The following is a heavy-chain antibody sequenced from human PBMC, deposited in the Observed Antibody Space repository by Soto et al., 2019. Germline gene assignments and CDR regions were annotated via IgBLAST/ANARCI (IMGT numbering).Heavy chain of an antibody. D-gene: IGHD2-15*01. CDR3: ARTHCSGGSCYYYGMDV. J-gene: IGHJ6*02. CDR2: IDPSDSYT. Sequence: GESLKISCKGSGYSFTSYWISWVRQMPGKGLEWMGRIDPSDSYTNYSPSFQGHVTISADKSISTAYLQWSSLKASDTAMYYCARTHCSGGSCYYYGMDVWGQGTTVTVSS. CDR1: GYSFTSYW. V-gene: IGHV5-10-1*01.